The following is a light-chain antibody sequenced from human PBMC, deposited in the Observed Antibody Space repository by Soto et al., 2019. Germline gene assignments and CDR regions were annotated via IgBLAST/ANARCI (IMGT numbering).Light chain of an antibody. V-gene: IGKV1-27*01. CDR1: QGISNY. CDR3: QRYISAPFT. CDR2: AAS. Sequence: DIQMTQSPSSLSASVGDRVTITCRATQGISNYLDWYQQKPGKVPKLLIYAASTLQSGVPSRFSGIGSGTDFTLTISSLQPEDVATYYCQRYISAPFTLGPGTNVDI. J-gene: IGKJ3*01.